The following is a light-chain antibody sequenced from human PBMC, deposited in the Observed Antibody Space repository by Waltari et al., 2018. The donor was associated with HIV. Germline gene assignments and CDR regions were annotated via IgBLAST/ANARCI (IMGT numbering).Light chain of an antibody. J-gene: IGLJ2*01. CDR3: ASWDDRLNAVV. CDR1: SPHIESNT. Sequence: QSVLTQPPSASGTPGKRVTNTCAGSSPHIESNTVNWYQQLPGTAPKRLIYSNNQRPSGVPDRFSCSNSGTSASLSISVLQSDDESDYYCASWDDRLNAVVFGGGTKLTVL. CDR2: SNN. V-gene: IGLV1-44*01.